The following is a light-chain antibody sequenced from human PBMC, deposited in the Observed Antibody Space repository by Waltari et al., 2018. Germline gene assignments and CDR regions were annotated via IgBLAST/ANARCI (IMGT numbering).Light chain of an antibody. J-gene: IGKJ1*01. CDR3: QHYVRLPVT. Sequence: EIVLTQSPGTLSLSPGDRATLSCWASQSVGRALAWYQQKRGQDPRLLIYGAATRASGIPDRLSGSGSGTDFSLTINRLEPEDFAVYYCQHYVRLPVTFGQGTKVEIK. CDR1: QSVGRA. CDR2: GAA. V-gene: IGKV3-20*01.